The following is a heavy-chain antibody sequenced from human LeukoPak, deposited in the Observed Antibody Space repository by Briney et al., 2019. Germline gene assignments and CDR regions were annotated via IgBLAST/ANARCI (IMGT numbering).Heavy chain of an antibody. J-gene: IGHJ3*02. CDR2: IGITSEYI. V-gene: IGHV3-23*01. Sequence: GGSLRLSCAASGFTITAYAMSWVRQSPGKGLEWVSGIGITSEYIHYADSVKGRFTISRDNSKHTVYLEMSSLRAEDAAVYYCAKDPNGDYVGAFDTWGQGTMVIVSS. CDR1: GFTITAYA. CDR3: AKDPNGDYVGAFDT. D-gene: IGHD4-17*01.